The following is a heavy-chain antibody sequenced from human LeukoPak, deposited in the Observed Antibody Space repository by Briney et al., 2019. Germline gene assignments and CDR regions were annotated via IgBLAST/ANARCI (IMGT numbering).Heavy chain of an antibody. CDR1: GFTFSGSA. CDR3: TLGSGSYSYYYYYMDV. D-gene: IGHD3-10*01. V-gene: IGHV3-73*01. CDR2: IRSKANSYAT. Sequence: GGSLRLSCAASGFTFSGSAMHWVRQASGEGLEWVGRIRSKANSYATAYAATVKGRFTISRDDSKNTAYLQMNSLKTEDTAVYYCTLGSGSYSYYYYYMDVWGKGTTVTVSS. J-gene: IGHJ6*03.